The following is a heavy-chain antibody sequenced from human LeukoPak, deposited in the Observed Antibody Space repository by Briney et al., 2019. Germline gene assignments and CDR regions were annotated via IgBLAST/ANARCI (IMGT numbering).Heavy chain of an antibody. CDR3: ARGGVSSIPLDY. CDR2: ISNSGST. CDR1: GGSIGGNSY. Sequence: SETLSLTCTVSGGSIGGNSYWSWIRQPPGKGPEWIGHISNSGSTYYSPSLSSRVTISLDTSKNQFSLKLRSVTAADTAVYYCARGGVSSIPLDYWGRGTLVTVSS. D-gene: IGHD1-26*01. J-gene: IGHJ4*02. V-gene: IGHV4-61*01.